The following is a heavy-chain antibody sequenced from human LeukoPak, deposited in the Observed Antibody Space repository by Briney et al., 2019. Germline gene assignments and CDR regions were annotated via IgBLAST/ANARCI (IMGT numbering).Heavy chain of an antibody. CDR2: ISAYNGNT. Sequence: VASVKVSCKASGYTFTSYGISWVRQAPGQGLEWMGWISAYNGNTNYAQKLQGRVTMTTDTSTSTAYMELRSLRSDDTAVYYCARDGRLLWSTQFDPWGQGTLVTVSS. V-gene: IGHV1-18*01. D-gene: IGHD3-10*01. J-gene: IGHJ5*02. CDR1: GYTFTSYG. CDR3: ARDGRLLWSTQFDP.